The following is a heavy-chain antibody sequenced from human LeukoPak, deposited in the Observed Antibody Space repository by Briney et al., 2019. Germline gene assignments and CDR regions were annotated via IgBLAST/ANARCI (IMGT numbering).Heavy chain of an antibody. CDR1: GFSFRDYP. J-gene: IGHJ4*02. CDR3: AREGFDY. Sequence: GGSLRLSCEAAGFSFRDYPMGWVRRASGKRLEWVSGISAGADVIFYADPVKGRFTISRDNAKNSLYLQMNSLRAEDTAVYYCAREGFDYWGQGTLVTVSS. CDR2: ISAGADVI. V-gene: IGHV3-23*01.